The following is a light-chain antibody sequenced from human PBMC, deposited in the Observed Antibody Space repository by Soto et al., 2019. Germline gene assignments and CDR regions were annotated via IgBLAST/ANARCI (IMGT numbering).Light chain of an antibody. CDR2: DAS. J-gene: IGKJ5*01. CDR1: QSVGNY. V-gene: IGKV3-11*02. CDR3: QQHSNWHPIT. Sequence: EIVLTQSPSTRSWSLVGMGGVACMASQSVGNYLAWYQQTPGEDPRLLLYDASNRVHGIPARFSGGGSGRAFTLTISTLEPEHFAVYYCQQHSNWHPITFGRGTRLEIK.